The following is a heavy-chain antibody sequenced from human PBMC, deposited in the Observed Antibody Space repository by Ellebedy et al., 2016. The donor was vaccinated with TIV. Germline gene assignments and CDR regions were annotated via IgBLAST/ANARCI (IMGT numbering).Heavy chain of an antibody. J-gene: IGHJ4*02. CDR2: IDWDEYT. CDR3: AREDGEFSYALDS. D-gene: IGHD3-16*01. CDR1: GFSLSTSGMC. V-gene: IGHV2-70*11. Sequence: SGPTLVKPTETLTLTCTFSGFSLSTSGMCINWIRQPPGTALEWLARIDWDEYTYYSTSLQSRLTISKDRTRNQVVLTMTSMDADDSGMYFCAREDGEFSYALDSWGQGILVTVST.